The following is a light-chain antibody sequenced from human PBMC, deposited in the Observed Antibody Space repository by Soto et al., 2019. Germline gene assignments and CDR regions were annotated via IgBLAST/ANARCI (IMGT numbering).Light chain of an antibody. V-gene: IGKV3D-20*02. CDR3: QQRISYPVS. Sequence: EIVLTQSPGNLSLSPGERATLSCRASQSVSSSYLAWHQQKPGQAPRLLIYCASSRATSSADRFSGSGSGTEYTLTISSLQPEDFATYSCQQRISYPVSFGGGTKVDIK. CDR1: QSVSSSY. CDR2: CAS. J-gene: IGKJ4*01.